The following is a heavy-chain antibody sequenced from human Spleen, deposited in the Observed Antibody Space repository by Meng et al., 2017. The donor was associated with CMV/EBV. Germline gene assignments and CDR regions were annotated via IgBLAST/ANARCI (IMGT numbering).Heavy chain of an antibody. CDR1: AFTFRSFA. V-gene: IGHV3-30*04. D-gene: IGHD3-10*01. CDR3: TRVRERNYYGLGNEY. CDR2: ISVDGTYK. J-gene: IGHJ4*02. Sequence: GESLKLSCDASAFTFRSFAMHWDRQAPGKGLEWVTVISVDGTYKYYTDSVKGRFTVSRDNSKNTLFLQMNSLRVEDTAVYYCTRVRERNYYGLGNEYWGQGTLVTVSS.